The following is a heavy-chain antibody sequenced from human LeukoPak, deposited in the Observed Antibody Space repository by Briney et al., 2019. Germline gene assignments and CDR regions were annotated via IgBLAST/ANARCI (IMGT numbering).Heavy chain of an antibody. CDR3: ARVGWELLGPFDH. J-gene: IGHJ4*02. CDR1: GYSISSGFY. D-gene: IGHD1-26*01. Sequence: SETLSLTCTVSGYSISSGFYWGWIRQPPGKGLEWIGYIYYSGSTNYNPSLKSRVTISVDRSKNQFSLKLRSVIAADTAVYYCARVGWELLGPFDHWGQGTLVTVSS. V-gene: IGHV4-38-2*02. CDR2: IYYSGST.